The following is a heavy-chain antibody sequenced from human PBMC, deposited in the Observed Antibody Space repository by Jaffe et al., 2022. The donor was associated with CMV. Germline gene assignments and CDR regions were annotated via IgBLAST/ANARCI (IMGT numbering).Heavy chain of an antibody. D-gene: IGHD3-16*01. J-gene: IGHJ4*02. V-gene: IGHV3-49*04. Sequence: EVQLVESGGGLVQPGRSLRLSCTASGFTFGDYAMSWVRQAPGKGLEWVGFIRSKAYGGTTEYAASVKGRFTISRDDSKSIAYLQMNSLKTEDTAVYYCTRTLRLGEFIFDYWGQGTLVTVSS. CDR2: IRSKAYGGTT. CDR3: TRTLRLGEFIFDY. CDR1: GFTFGDYA.